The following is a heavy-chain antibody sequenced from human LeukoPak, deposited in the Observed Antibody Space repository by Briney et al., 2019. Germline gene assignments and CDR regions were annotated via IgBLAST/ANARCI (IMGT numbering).Heavy chain of an antibody. V-gene: IGHV4-34*01. CDR2: INHSGST. Sequence: SETLSLTCAVYGGSFSGYYWSWIRQPPGKGLEWIGEINHSGSTNYNPSLKSRVTISVDTSKNQFSLKLSSVTAADTAVYYCARSPGWAAILKPWFDPWGQGTLVTVSS. D-gene: IGHD3-9*01. CDR1: GGSFSGYY. CDR3: ARSPGWAAILKPWFDP. J-gene: IGHJ5*02.